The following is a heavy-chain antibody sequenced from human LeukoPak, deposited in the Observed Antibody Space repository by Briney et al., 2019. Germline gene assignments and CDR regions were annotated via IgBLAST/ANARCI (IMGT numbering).Heavy chain of an antibody. CDR1: GGSGNSVD. V-gene: IGHV4-59*02. D-gene: IGHD4/OR15-4a*01. Sequence: SEKLSFTSTSAGGSGNSVDRGGIRLPTRKGLEWIGAISYTGSTDYNPSLNSRVTISLDTSKNQFSLRLTSVTAADTALYYCARGANLWGQGTLVTVSS. CDR2: ISYTGST. J-gene: IGHJ4*02. CDR3: ARGANL.